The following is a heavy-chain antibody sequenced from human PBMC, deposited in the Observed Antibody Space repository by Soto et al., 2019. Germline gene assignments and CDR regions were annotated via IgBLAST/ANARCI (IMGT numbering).Heavy chain of an antibody. CDR3: ARGEAGVAGRLDY. Sequence: QVQLQQSGPGLVKPSQTLSLTCTVSDASLSTATFYWIRPLPGEALEWIGYNYYSWSAYYNSSPRSRATLSLDTSKSEFSLTLTSLTAADTAVYYCARGEAGVAGRLDYWGQGTLVTVSS. V-gene: IGHV4-31*03. CDR2: NYYSWSA. D-gene: IGHD6-19*01. CDR1: DASLSTATFY. J-gene: IGHJ4*02.